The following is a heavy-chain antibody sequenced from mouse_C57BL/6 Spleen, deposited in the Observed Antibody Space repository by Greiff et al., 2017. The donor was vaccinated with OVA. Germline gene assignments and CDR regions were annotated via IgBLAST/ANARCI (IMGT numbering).Heavy chain of an antibody. Sequence: QVQLQQSGAELVKPGASVKMSCKASGYTFTSYWLTWVKQRPGQGLEWIGDIYPGSGSTNYNAKFKSKATLTVDTSSSTAYMQVNSLTSEDSAVYYGAKALRPVAGYYFDYWGQGTTLTVSS. V-gene: IGHV1-55*01. J-gene: IGHJ2*01. CDR1: GYTFTSYW. D-gene: IGHD1-2*01. CDR2: IYPGSGST. CDR3: AKALRPVAGYYFDY.